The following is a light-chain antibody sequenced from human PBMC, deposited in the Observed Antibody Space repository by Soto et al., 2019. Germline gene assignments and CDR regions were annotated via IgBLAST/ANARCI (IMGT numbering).Light chain of an antibody. CDR3: QKYNQWPKLT. J-gene: IGKJ4*01. CDR1: QRVSRD. V-gene: IGKV3D-15*01. CDR2: DTS. Sequence: EIVMKPSPAALSVSTGERVTLSCRASQRVSRDLAWYQQKPGQAPRLLIYDTSTRATGVPARFSGSGSGTEFTLTISELQSEDFAVYYCQKYNQWPKLTFGGGNK.